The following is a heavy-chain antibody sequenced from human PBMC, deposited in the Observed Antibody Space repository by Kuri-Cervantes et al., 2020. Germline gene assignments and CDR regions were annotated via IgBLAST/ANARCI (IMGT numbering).Heavy chain of an antibody. Sequence: ASGKVSCKASGYTFTSYGISWVRQAPGQGLEWMGWIGAYNGNTNYAQNLQGRVTMTTDTSTSTAYMELRSLRSDDTAVYYCARDSIVSGGAVPLDYWGQGTLVTVSS. CDR2: IGAYNGNT. V-gene: IGHV1-18*01. D-gene: IGHD3-16*01. J-gene: IGHJ4*02. CDR1: GYTFTSYG. CDR3: ARDSIVSGGAVPLDY.